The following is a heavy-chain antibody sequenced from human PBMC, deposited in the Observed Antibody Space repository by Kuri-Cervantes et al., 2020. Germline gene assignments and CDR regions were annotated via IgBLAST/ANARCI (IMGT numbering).Heavy chain of an antibody. Sequence: ASVKVSCKASGYTFTSYDINWVRQATGQGLEWMGWMNPNSGNTGYAQKFQGRVTITRDTSASTAYMELSSLRSEGTAVYYCAREFYYDSSGYYGMDVWGQGTTVTVSS. CDR1: GYTFTSYD. J-gene: IGHJ6*02. CDR3: AREFYYDSSGYYGMDV. D-gene: IGHD3-22*01. CDR2: MNPNSGNT. V-gene: IGHV1-8*01.